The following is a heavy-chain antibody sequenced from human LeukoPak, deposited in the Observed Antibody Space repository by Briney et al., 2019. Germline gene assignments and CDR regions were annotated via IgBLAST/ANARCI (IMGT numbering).Heavy chain of an antibody. CDR1: GFTFSSFA. J-gene: IGHJ4*02. D-gene: IGHD1-7*01. V-gene: IGHV3-23*01. CDR3: AIDYVTPGITGTTSPLDY. CDR2: IRGSGGNT. Sequence: GGSLRLSCAASGFTFSSFAIAWVRQAPGKGLEWVSGIRGSGGNTYYADSVKGRFTISRDNSKNTLYLQMNSLRADDTAVYYCAIDYVTPGITGTTSPLDYWGQGILVSVSS.